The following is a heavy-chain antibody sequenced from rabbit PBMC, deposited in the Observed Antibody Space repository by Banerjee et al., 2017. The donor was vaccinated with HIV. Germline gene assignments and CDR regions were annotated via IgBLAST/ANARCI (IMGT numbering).Heavy chain of an antibody. J-gene: IGHJ4*01. CDR3: ARDLAGVIGWNFNL. V-gene: IGHV1S45*01. CDR2: IDPVFGST. D-gene: IGHD4-1*01. CDR1: GFTLSSYW. Sequence: LVESGGGLVQPEGSLTLTCKASGFTLSSYWMWLVRQAPGKGLEWIGYIDPVFGSTYYASWAKGRFTISKTSSTTVTLQMTSLTAADTATYFCARDLAGVIGWNFNLWGPGTLVTVS.